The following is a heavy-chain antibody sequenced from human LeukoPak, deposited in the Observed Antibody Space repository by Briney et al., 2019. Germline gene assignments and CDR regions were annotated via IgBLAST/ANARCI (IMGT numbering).Heavy chain of an antibody. CDR2: IKQDGSEK. V-gene: IGHV3-7*01. Sequence: PGGSLRLSCAASGFTFSDYYMSWVRQAPGKGLEWVANIKQDGSEKYYVDSVKGRFTISRDNAKNSLYLQMNSLRAEDTAVYYCARESSQTDAFDIWGQGTMVTVSS. CDR3: ARESSQTDAFDI. CDR1: GFTFSDYY. J-gene: IGHJ3*02.